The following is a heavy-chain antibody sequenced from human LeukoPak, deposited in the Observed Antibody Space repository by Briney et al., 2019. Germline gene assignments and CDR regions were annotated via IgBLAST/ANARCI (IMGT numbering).Heavy chain of an antibody. Sequence: SETLSLTCTVSGGSISSSSYYWGWIRQPPGKGLEWIGSIYYSGSTNYNPSLKSRVTISVDTSKNQFSLKLSSVTAADTAVYYCARRSGYSYGFVDYWGQGTLVTVSS. CDR1: GGSISSSSYY. CDR3: ARRSGYSYGFVDY. V-gene: IGHV4-39*01. J-gene: IGHJ4*02. CDR2: IYYSGST. D-gene: IGHD5-18*01.